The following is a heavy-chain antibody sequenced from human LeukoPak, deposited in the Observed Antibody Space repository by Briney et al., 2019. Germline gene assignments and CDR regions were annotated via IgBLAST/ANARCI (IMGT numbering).Heavy chain of an antibody. CDR2: LDPEDGET. J-gene: IGHJ4*02. CDR1: GYTLTELS. Sequence: GASVKVSCKVSGYTLTELSMHWVRQAPGKGLEWMGGLDPEDGETIYAQKFQGRVTMTEDTSTDTAYMELSSLRSEDTAVYYCATVFGKWSTGDYFDYWGQGTLVTVSS. V-gene: IGHV1-24*01. D-gene: IGHD3-10*02. CDR3: ATVFGKWSTGDYFDY.